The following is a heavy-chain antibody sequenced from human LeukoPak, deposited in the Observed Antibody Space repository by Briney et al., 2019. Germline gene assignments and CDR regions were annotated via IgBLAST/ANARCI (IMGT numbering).Heavy chain of an antibody. D-gene: IGHD6-13*01. V-gene: IGHV4-34*01. CDR1: GGSFSGYY. Sequence: PSETLSLTCAVYGGSFSGYYWSWIRQPPGKGLEWIGEINHSGSTNYNPSLKSRVTISVDTSKNQFSLKLSSVTAADTAVYYCARDPNSSSFLGYFDYWGQGTLVTVSS. J-gene: IGHJ4*02. CDR3: ARDPNSSSFLGYFDY. CDR2: INHSGST.